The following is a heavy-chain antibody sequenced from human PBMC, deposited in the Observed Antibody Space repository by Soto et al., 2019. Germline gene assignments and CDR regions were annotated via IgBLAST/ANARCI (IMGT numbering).Heavy chain of an antibody. CDR2: IAFDGTNE. D-gene: IGHD1-20*01. CDR3: ARDLRITYNFYYGMDV. Sequence: GGSLRLSCAASGFTFSSYAMHWVRQAPGKGLEWVAVIAFDGTNEYYADSVKGRLTISRDNSKNTLYLQMNSLRAEDTAVYYCARDLRITYNFYYGMDVWGQGTTVTVSS. CDR1: GFTFSSYA. V-gene: IGHV3-30*01. J-gene: IGHJ6*02.